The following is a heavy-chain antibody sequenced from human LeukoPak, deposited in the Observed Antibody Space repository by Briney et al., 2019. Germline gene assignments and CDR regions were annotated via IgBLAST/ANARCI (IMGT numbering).Heavy chain of an antibody. J-gene: IGHJ5*02. Sequence: PGGSLRLSCAASGFTFSSYSMNWVRQAPGKGLEWVSYISSSSSTIYYVDSVKGRFTISRDNAKNSLYLQMNSLRAEDTAVYYCARERYSQRGNWFDPWGQGTLVTVSS. D-gene: IGHD6-13*01. CDR3: ARERYSQRGNWFDP. CDR1: GFTFSSYS. V-gene: IGHV3-48*01. CDR2: ISSSSSTI.